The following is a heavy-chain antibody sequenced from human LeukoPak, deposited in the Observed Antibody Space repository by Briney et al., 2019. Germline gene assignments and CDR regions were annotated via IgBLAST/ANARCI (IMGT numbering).Heavy chain of an antibody. D-gene: IGHD3-22*01. CDR2: IDWDDDK. CDR3: ATYYYDSSGYFDY. Sequence: SGPALVKPTQTLTLTCTFSGFSLSTSGMRVSWIRQPQGKALEWLARIDWDDDKFYSTSLKTRLTISKDTSKNQVVLTMTNMDPVDTDTYYCATYYYDSSGYFDYWGQGTLVTVSS. CDR1: GFSLSTSGMR. V-gene: IGHV2-70*04. J-gene: IGHJ4*02.